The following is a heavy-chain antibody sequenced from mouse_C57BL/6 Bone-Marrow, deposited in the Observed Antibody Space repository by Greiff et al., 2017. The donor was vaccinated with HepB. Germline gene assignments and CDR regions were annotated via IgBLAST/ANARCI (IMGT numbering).Heavy chain of an antibody. D-gene: IGHD2-2*01. V-gene: IGHV1-19*01. CDR3: ARYGYGDFAY. CDR1: GYTFTDYY. CDR2: INPYNGGT. J-gene: IGHJ3*01. Sequence: EVKLMESGPVLVKPGASVKMSCKASGYTFTDYYMNWVKQSHGKSLEWIGVINPYNGGTSYNQKFKGKATLTVDKSSSTAYMELNSLTSEDSAVYYCARYGYGDFAYWGQGTLVTVSA.